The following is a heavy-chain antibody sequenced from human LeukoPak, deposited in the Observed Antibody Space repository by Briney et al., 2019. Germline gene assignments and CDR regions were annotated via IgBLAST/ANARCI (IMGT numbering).Heavy chain of an antibody. V-gene: IGHV3-21*01. Sequence: GGSLRLSCAGSGFTFNTYNMNWVRQAPGKGLEWVSSISSSSSYIYYADSVKGRFTISRDNAKNSLYLQMNSLRAEDTAVYYCARGSSGKTVWGQGTLVTVSS. D-gene: IGHD6-19*01. J-gene: IGHJ4*02. CDR3: ARGSSGKTV. CDR2: ISSSSSYI. CDR1: GFTFNTYN.